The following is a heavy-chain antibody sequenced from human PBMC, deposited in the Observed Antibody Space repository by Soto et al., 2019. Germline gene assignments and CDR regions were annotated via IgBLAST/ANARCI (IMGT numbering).Heavy chain of an antibody. D-gene: IGHD2-15*01. CDR2: IWYDGSYK. J-gene: IGHJ6*02. V-gene: IGHV3-33*01. CDR3: ARDGCSGPTCYPSGGMDV. Sequence: QVQLVESGGGVVQPGRSLRLSCAASGLTFSTNGMHWVRQAPGKGLEWVAVIWYDGSYKNYADSVKGRFTISRDNSKNTLYLQMNSLRVDDTAVYYCARDGCSGPTCYPSGGMDVCVQGTTVTVSS. CDR1: GLTFSTNG.